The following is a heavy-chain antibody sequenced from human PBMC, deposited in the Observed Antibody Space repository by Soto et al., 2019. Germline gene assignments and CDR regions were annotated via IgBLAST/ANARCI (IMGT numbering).Heavy chain of an antibody. V-gene: IGHV3-30-3*01. CDR1: GFSFRSFA. D-gene: IGHD6-19*01. CDR3: AKDQLQWLPPDYFYGMDV. CDR2: ISYDGNDK. Sequence: GGSLRLSCAAPGFSFRSFAIHWVRQAPGKGLEWVAVISYDGNDKNYAGSVKGRFTISRDNSKNTLYLQMNSLRAEDTAVYYCAKDQLQWLPPDYFYGMDVWGQGTTVTVSS. J-gene: IGHJ6*02.